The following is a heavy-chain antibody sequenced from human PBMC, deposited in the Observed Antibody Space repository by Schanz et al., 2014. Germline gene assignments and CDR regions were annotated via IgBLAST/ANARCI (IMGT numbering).Heavy chain of an antibody. CDR2: ISYDGSHK. CDR1: GFSFSDYG. D-gene: IGHD3-9*01. CDR3: ARDHPHRGVTGYYNDV. Sequence: QVQLVESGGSVVQPGRSLRLSCAGSGFSFSDYGMHWVRQAPGRGLEWVAVISYDGSHKDYADSVKGRFTISRDNAKNSLYLQMNSLRDEDTAVYYCARDHPHRGVTGYYNDVWGQGTSVTVSS. V-gene: IGHV3-30*03. J-gene: IGHJ6*02.